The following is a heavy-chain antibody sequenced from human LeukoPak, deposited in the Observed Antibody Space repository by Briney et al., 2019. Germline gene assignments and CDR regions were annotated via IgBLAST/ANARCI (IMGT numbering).Heavy chain of an antibody. CDR3: ARGGDFWSGYPDYYFDY. D-gene: IGHD3-3*01. CDR1: GGSISSYY. J-gene: IGHJ4*02. V-gene: IGHV4-59*01. CDR2: IYYSGST. Sequence: SETLSLTCTVSGGSISSYYWSWIRQPPGKGLEWIGYIYYSGSTNYNPSLKSRVTISVDTSKNQFSLKLSSVTAADTAVYYCARGGDFWSGYPDYYFDYWSQGTLVTVSS.